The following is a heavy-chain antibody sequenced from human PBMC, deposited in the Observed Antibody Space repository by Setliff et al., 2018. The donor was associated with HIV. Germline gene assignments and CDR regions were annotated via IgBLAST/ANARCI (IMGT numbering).Heavy chain of an antibody. CDR3: SRLYGSGHYFAVDF. J-gene: IGHJ4*02. D-gene: IGHD3-10*01. V-gene: IGHV4-39*01. Sequence: SETLSLTCNVSGDSIGTGTHYWAWIRQPPGKGLEWIGSLYGHSSTYYTKSLRGRVTISADTSKNQFSLRLSSVTALDTAVYYCSRLYGSGHYFAVDFWGQGALVTVSS. CDR1: GDSIGTGTHY. CDR2: LYGHSST.